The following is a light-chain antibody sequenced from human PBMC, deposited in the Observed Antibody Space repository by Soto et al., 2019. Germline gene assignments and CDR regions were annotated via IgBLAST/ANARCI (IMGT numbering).Light chain of an antibody. Sequence: VFAHSPVLVSSSPGDRATICCWMSQGVSSYLAWYQQKPGKAPKLLIYAVSNRATGIPARFSGSGSGTDFTLTISSLEPEDFAVYYCQQRNCWHLTSGQGARPET. CDR3: QQRNCWHLT. J-gene: IGKJ5*01. V-gene: IGKV3-11*01. CDR2: AVS. CDR1: QGVSSY.